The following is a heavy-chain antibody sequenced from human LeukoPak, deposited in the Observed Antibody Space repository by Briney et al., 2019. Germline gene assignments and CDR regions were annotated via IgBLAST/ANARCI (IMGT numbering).Heavy chain of an antibody. D-gene: IGHD4-23*01. J-gene: IGHJ6*03. V-gene: IGHV1-69*13. CDR1: GGTLSSYA. CDR3: ARGNPPSYYYYYMDV. Sequence: GASVKVSCKASGGTLSSYAISWVRQAPGQGLEWMGGIIPIFGTANYAQKFQGRVTITADESTSTAYMELSSLRSEDTAVYYCARGNPPSYYYYYMDVWGKGTTVTVSS. CDR2: IIPIFGTA.